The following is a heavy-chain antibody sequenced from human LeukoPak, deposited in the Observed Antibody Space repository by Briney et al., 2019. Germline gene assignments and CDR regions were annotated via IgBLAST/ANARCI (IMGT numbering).Heavy chain of an antibody. J-gene: IGHJ4*02. CDR1: GFIFSDYV. CDR2: ITASGDRT. CDR3: ARRDIVVIVSASDY. Sequence: GGSLRLSCTASGFIFSDYVMIWVRQAPGKGLEWVSGITASGDRTYYGGSVKGRFTVSRDNSKNTVYLQMNSLRVDDTAVYYCARRDIVVIVSASDYWGQGTLVTVSS. V-gene: IGHV3-23*01. D-gene: IGHD2-15*01.